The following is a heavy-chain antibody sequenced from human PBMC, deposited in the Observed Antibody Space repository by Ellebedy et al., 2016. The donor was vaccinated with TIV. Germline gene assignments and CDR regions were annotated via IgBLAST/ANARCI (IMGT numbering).Heavy chain of an antibody. Sequence: SETLSLTCAVYGGSFSGYYWSWIRQPPGKGLEWIGEINHSGSTNYNPSLKRRVTISVDTSKNQLSLKLSSVTAADTAVYYCASHCSGTTCYYGMHVWGQGTTVTVSS. CDR3: ASHCSGTTCYYGMHV. CDR1: GGSFSGYY. J-gene: IGHJ6*02. D-gene: IGHD2-2*01. CDR2: INHSGST. V-gene: IGHV4-34*01.